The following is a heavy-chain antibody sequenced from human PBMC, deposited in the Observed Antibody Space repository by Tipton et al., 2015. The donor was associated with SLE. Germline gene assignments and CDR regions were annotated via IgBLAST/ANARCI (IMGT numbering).Heavy chain of an antibody. Sequence: TLSLTCNVSGGSLSHYYWSWIRQSPGKGPECIGYIYFSGSTNYNPSLKSRVTISVDTSRNQFSLHLRSVTAADTAVYYCARKTYFDFWGQGTLVTVSS. CDR3: ARKTYFDF. CDR1: GGSLSHYY. V-gene: IGHV4-59*08. J-gene: IGHJ4*02. CDR2: IYFSGST.